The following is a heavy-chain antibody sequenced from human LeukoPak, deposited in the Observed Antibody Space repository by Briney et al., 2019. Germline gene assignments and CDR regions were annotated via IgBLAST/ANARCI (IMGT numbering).Heavy chain of an antibody. J-gene: IGHJ6*02. CDR2: IIPILGIA. V-gene: IGHV1-69*04. Sequence: SVKVSCKASGGTFSSYAISWVRQAPGQGLEWMGRIIPILGIANYAQKFQGRVTITADKSTSTAYMELSSLRSEDTAVYYCARDDWIAAAGTSGYGMDVWGQGTTVTVSS. CDR1: GGTFSSYA. CDR3: ARDDWIAAAGTSGYGMDV. D-gene: IGHD6-13*01.